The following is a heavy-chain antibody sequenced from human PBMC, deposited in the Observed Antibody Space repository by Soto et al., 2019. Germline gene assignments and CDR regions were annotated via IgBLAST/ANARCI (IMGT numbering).Heavy chain of an antibody. J-gene: IGHJ4*02. Sequence: QVQLVQSGAEMKKPGSSVKVSCQSSGGTFNTYAMNWVRQAPGQGPEWMGDISPMFGAANYAPKFQGRVTITADESTGTSYMQLGFLTTEVTALYFCAREVQVHTPAFVYWGQGTLVTVSS. CDR3: AREVQVHTPAFVY. CDR2: ISPMFGAA. CDR1: GGTFNTYA. D-gene: IGHD3-10*01. V-gene: IGHV1-69*19.